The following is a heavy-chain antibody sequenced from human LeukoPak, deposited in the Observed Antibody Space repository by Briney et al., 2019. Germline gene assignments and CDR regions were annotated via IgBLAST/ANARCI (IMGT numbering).Heavy chain of an antibody. D-gene: IGHD3-22*01. J-gene: IGHJ5*02. CDR2: IKQDGSEN. CDR1: GFTFSSYW. Sequence: PAGSLRLSCAASGFTFSSYWMSWVRQAPGKGLEWVANIKQDGSENFNAYSMKGRSTISRDTANNSLFLQMNRLTAEATAVYYCGSLNVDSSAYYYVPNWCDPWGRGTLDSVSS. CDR3: GSLNVDSSAYYYVPNWCDP. V-gene: IGHV3-7*01.